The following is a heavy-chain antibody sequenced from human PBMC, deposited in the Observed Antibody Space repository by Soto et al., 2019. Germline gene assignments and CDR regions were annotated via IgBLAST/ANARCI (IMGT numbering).Heavy chain of an antibody. CDR1: GGSISSSSYY. Sequence: SETLSLTCTVSGGSISSSSYYWGWIRQPPGKGLEWIGSIYYSGSTYYNPSLKSRVTISVDTSKKQFSLKLSSVTAAHPAVYYCARRGEVVAARTRQTYYYLAFGGKGTTVPVS. D-gene: IGHD2-15*01. J-gene: IGHJ6*03. CDR3: ARRGEVVAARTRQTYYYLAF. CDR2: IYYSGST. V-gene: IGHV4-39*01.